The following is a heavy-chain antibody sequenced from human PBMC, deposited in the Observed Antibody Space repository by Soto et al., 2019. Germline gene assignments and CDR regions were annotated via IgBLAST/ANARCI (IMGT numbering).Heavy chain of an antibody. CDR2: IYSSGST. V-gene: IGHV4-30-4*01. Sequence: PSETLSLTCIVSGVSISSGDDYWSWIRQPPGKGLEWIGYIYSSGSTYCNPSLRSRATISADTSKNQFSLELTSVTAADTAVYDCARGGGSDYWGQGALVTVSS. D-gene: IGHD3-10*01. CDR3: ARGGGSDY. J-gene: IGHJ4*02. CDR1: GVSISSGDDY.